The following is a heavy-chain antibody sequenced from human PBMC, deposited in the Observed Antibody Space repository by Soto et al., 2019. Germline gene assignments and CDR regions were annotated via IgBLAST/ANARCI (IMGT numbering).Heavy chain of an antibody. J-gene: IGHJ4*02. CDR2: IVVGSGNT. CDR1: GFTFTSSA. Sequence: VKVSCKASGFTFTSSAVQWVRQARGQRLEWIGWIVVGSGNTNYAQKFQERVTITRDMSTSTAYMELSSLRSEDTAVYYCAAYCSGGSCWRYFDYWGQGTLVTVSS. V-gene: IGHV1-58*01. D-gene: IGHD2-15*01. CDR3: AAYCSGGSCWRYFDY.